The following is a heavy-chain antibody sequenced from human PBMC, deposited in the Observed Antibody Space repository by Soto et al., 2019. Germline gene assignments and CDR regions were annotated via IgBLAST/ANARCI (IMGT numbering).Heavy chain of an antibody. CDR1: GFTFSSYA. D-gene: IGHD5-18*01. CDR3: AKDLIRDTAMVAYFDY. V-gene: IGHV3-23*01. J-gene: IGHJ4*02. CDR2: ISGSGGST. Sequence: GGSLRLSCAASGFTFSSYAMSWVRQAPGKGLEWVSAISGSGGSTYYADSVKGRFTISRDNSKNTLYLRMNSLRAEDTAVYYCAKDLIRDTAMVAYFDYWGQGTLVTVSS.